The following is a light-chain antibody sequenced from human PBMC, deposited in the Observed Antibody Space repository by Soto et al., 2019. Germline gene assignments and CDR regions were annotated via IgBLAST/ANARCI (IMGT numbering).Light chain of an antibody. CDR3: QQYGGSPST. Sequence: IVLTQCPGTLSLSPGERVTLSCRASQSVTTRLAWYQDKPGQAPRLLMSGASSRASGVPVRFSGSGAGTDFTLTISRLEPEDFALYYCQQYGGSPSTFGLGTRLEIK. CDR2: GAS. CDR1: QSVTTR. J-gene: IGKJ5*01. V-gene: IGKV3-20*01.